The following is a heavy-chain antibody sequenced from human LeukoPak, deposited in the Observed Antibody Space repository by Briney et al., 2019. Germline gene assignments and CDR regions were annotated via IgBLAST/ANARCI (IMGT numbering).Heavy chain of an antibody. CDR3: ARDRTKGIAAAGIDY. D-gene: IGHD6-13*01. Sequence: ASVKVSCKASGYTFTSYYMHWVRQAPGQGLEWMGIINPSGGSTSYAQKFQGRVTMTRDTSTSTVYMELSSLRSEDTAVYYCARDRTKGIAAAGIDYWGQGTLVPVSS. V-gene: IGHV1-46*01. CDR2: INPSGGST. J-gene: IGHJ4*02. CDR1: GYTFTSYY.